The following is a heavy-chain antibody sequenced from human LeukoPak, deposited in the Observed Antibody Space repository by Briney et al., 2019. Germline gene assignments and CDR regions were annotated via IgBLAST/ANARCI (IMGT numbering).Heavy chain of an antibody. Sequence: PSETLSLTCTVSGGSITSYYWSWIRQPPGKGLEWIGFIYYSGTTYYNPSLKSRVTISVDTSKNQFSLKLSSVTAVDTAVYYCARGRLYYDILTGYYKGNWFDPWGQGTLVTVSS. D-gene: IGHD3-9*01. CDR2: IYYSGTT. V-gene: IGHV4-59*12. J-gene: IGHJ5*02. CDR1: GGSITSYY. CDR3: ARGRLYYDILTGYYKGNWFDP.